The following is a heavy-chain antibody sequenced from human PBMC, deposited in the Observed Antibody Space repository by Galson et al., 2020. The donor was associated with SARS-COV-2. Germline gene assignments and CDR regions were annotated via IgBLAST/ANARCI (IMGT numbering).Heavy chain of an antibody. CDR3: ARGPSTAAHLDY. Sequence: TLSLTCAVSGGSISSNNWWTWVRQPPGKGLEWIGEIYHNGITNYKPSLKSRVTMSIDKSKNQFSLSLISVTAADTAVYYCARGPSTAAHLDYWGQGTLVTVSS. J-gene: IGHJ4*02. CDR2: IYHNGIT. CDR1: GGSISSNNW. V-gene: IGHV4-4*02. D-gene: IGHD6-6*01.